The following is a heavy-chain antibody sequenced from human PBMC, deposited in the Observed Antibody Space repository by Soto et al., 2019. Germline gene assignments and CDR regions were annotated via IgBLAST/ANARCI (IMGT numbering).Heavy chain of an antibody. CDR3: AKTRDGYNFAFDY. CDR2: ISYDGSNK. J-gene: IGHJ4*02. CDR1: GFTFSSYG. D-gene: IGHD5-12*01. V-gene: IGHV3-30*18. Sequence: GGSLRLSXAASGFTFSSYGMHWVRQAPGKGLEWVAVISYDGSNKYYADSVKGRFTISRDNSKNTLYLQMNSLRAEDTAVYYCAKTRDGYNFAFDYWGQGTLVTVSS.